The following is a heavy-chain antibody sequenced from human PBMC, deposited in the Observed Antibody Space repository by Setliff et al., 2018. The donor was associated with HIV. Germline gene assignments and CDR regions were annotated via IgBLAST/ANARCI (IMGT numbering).Heavy chain of an antibody. J-gene: IGHJ4*02. D-gene: IGHD3-10*01. CDR2: IYTSGSA. CDR3: ARAGSIDY. CDR1: GDSISDTTYY. V-gene: IGHV4-61*05. Sequence: SETLSLTCSVSGDSISDTTYYWGWIRQPPGKGLEWIGHIYTSGSAKYNPSLKSRVTISVDTSKNQFSLKLSSVTAADTAVYYCARAGSIDYWGQGTLVTVSS.